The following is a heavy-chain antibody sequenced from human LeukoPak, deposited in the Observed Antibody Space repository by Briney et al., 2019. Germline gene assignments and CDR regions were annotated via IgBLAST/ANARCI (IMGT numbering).Heavy chain of an antibody. Sequence: GGSLRLSCTASGFTFSSYGMHWVRQAPGKGLEWVAVISYDGSNKYYADSVKGRFTISRDNSKNTLYLQMNSLRAEDTAVYYCAKGPWQQLPTGNFQHWGQGTLVTVSS. V-gene: IGHV3-30*18. D-gene: IGHD6-13*01. J-gene: IGHJ1*01. CDR3: AKGPWQQLPTGNFQH. CDR1: GFTFSSYG. CDR2: ISYDGSNK.